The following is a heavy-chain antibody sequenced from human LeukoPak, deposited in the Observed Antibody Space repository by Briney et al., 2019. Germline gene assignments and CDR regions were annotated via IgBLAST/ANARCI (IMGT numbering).Heavy chain of an antibody. Sequence: SETLSLTCTVYGGSIRSYYWSWIWQPPGKGLEWIAYIYYSGSTNYNPSLKSRVTISVDTSKNQLSLKLSSVTAADTAVYYCARRRHMYSSSSSWFDPWGQGTLVTVSS. V-gene: IGHV4-59*01. CDR1: GGSIRSYY. D-gene: IGHD6-6*01. CDR2: IYYSGST. CDR3: ARRRHMYSSSSSWFDP. J-gene: IGHJ5*02.